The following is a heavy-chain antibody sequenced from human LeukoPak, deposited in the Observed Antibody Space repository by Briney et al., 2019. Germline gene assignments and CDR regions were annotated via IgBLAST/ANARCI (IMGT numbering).Heavy chain of an antibody. CDR2: IIPIFGTA. Sequence: SVKVSCKASGGTFSSYAISWVRQAPGQGLEWMGRIIPIFGTANYAQKFQGRVTITADKSTSTAYMELSSLRSEDTAVYYCARVWVGESSDYYYYYYMDVWGKGTTVTVSS. V-gene: IGHV1-69*06. CDR1: GGTFSSYA. CDR3: ARVWVGESSDYYYYYYMDV. D-gene: IGHD3-10*01. J-gene: IGHJ6*03.